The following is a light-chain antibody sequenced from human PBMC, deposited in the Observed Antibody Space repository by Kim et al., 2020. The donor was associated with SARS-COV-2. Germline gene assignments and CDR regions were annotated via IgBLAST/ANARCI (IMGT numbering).Light chain of an antibody. V-gene: IGLV2-11*01. J-gene: IGLJ3*02. Sequence: QSALTQPRSVSGSPGQSVTISCTGTSSDVGGYNYVSWYQQHPGKAPKLMIYDVSKRPSGVPDRFSGSRSGNTASLTISGLQPEDEADYYCCSYAGSYNGVFGGGTKLTVL. CDR3: CSYAGSYNGV. CDR1: SSDVGGYNY. CDR2: DVS.